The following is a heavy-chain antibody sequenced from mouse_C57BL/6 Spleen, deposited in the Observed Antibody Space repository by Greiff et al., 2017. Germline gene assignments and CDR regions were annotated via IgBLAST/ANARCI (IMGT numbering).Heavy chain of an antibody. CDR3: ARFITTVVAPYYYAMDY. D-gene: IGHD1-1*01. Sequence: QVQLQQSGAELVKPGASVKISCKASGYAFSSYWMNWVKQRPGKGLEWIGQIYPGDGDTNYNGKFKGKATLTADKSSSTAYMQLSSLTSEDSAVYFCARFITTVVAPYYYAMDYWGQGTSVTVAS. CDR2: IYPGDGDT. V-gene: IGHV1-80*01. CDR1: GYAFSSYW. J-gene: IGHJ4*01.